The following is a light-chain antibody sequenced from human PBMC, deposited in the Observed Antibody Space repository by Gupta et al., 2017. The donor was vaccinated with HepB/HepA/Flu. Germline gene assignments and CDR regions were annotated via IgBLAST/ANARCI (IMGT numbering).Light chain of an antibody. CDR2: GAS. CDR3: QQYGSSPECS. J-gene: IGKJ2*04. CDR1: QSVSSSY. V-gene: IGKV3-20*01. Sequence: DIVLTQSPATLSLSPGERATLSCRASQSVSSSYLAWYQQKPGQAPRLLIYGASSRATGIPDRFSGSGFGTDFTLTISRLEPEDFAVYYWQQYGSSPECSFGQGTKLEIK.